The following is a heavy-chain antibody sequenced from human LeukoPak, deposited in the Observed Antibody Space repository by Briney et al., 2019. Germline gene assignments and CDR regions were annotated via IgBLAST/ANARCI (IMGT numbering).Heavy chain of an antibody. V-gene: IGHV4-39*07. CDR2: IYYSGST. CDR1: GGSISSSSYY. D-gene: IGHD1-14*01. CDR3: ARGGRPWRTKPLDY. J-gene: IGHJ4*02. Sequence: PSETLSLTCTVSGGSISSSSYYWGWIRQPPGKGLEWIGSIYYSGSTNYNPSLKSRVTISVDTSKNQFSLKLSSVTAADTAVYYCARGGRPWRTKPLDYWGQGTLVTVSS.